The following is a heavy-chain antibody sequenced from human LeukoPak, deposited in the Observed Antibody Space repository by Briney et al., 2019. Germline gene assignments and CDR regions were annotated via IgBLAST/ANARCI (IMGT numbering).Heavy chain of an antibody. J-gene: IGHJ4*02. CDR3: ARLYSRACKRGSLDY. Sequence: GGSLRLSCAASGFTVSSNYMSWVRQAPGKGLEWVSVIYSGGSTYYADSVKGRFTISRHNSKNTLYLQMNSLRAEDTAVYYCARLYSRACKRGSLDYWGQGTLVTVSS. D-gene: IGHD6-13*01. CDR2: IYSGGST. CDR1: GFTVSSNY. V-gene: IGHV3-53*04.